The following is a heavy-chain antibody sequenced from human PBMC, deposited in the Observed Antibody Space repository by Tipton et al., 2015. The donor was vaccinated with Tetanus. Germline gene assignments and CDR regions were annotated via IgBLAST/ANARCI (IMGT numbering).Heavy chain of an antibody. CDR1: GDSITSNY. Sequence: TLSLTCIVSGDSITSNYWSWIRQPAGKGPEWIGRIYINGRNNYNPSLKSRVTMSIDTSKNQFSLNLRSVTAADTAVYYCARDRGFTTYNYFDPWGQGTLVTVSS. J-gene: IGHJ5*02. CDR3: ARDRGFTTYNYFDP. CDR2: IYINGRN. V-gene: IGHV4-4*07. D-gene: IGHD3-22*01.